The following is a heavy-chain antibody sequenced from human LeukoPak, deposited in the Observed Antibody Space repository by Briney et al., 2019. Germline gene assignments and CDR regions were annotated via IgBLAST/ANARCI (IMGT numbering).Heavy chain of an antibody. D-gene: IGHD6-6*01. CDR3: ATHYSSSSSYYYYYMDV. Sequence: ASVKVSCKASGYTLTSYAMHWVRQAPGQRLEWMGWINAGNGNTKYSQKFQGRVTITRDTSASTAYMELSSLRSEDTAVYYCATHYSSSSSYYYYYMDVWGKGTTVTVSS. V-gene: IGHV1-3*01. J-gene: IGHJ6*03. CDR2: INAGNGNT. CDR1: GYTLTSYA.